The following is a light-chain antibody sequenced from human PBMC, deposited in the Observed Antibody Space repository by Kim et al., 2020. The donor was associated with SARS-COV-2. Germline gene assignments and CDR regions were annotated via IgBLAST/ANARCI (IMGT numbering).Light chain of an antibody. V-gene: IGKV1-16*02. CDR2: AAS. CDR1: QGIRHY. CDR3: QQYNSYTLT. J-gene: IGKJ4*01. Sequence: IQMTQSPSSLSASVGDRLTITCRASQGIRHYLAWVQQKPGKAPKSLIYAASSLHSGVPSKFSGSGFGTDFTLTINSLEPEDFATYYCQQYNSYTLTFGGGTKVDIK.